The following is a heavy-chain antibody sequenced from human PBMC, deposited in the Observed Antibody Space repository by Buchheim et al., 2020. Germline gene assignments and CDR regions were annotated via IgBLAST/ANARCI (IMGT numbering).Heavy chain of an antibody. CDR2: IYWDDDK. Sequence: QITLKESGPALVKPTQTLTLTCTFSGFSLSTSGVGVGWIRQPPGRALEWLALIYWDDDKRYSPSLKSRLTITTDTSTNQVVLTLTNMDPVDTATYYCAHTNLYDSGGYWFDYWGQGT. CDR1: GFSLSTSGVG. J-gene: IGHJ4*02. V-gene: IGHV2-5*02. D-gene: IGHD3-22*01. CDR3: AHTNLYDSGGYWFDY.